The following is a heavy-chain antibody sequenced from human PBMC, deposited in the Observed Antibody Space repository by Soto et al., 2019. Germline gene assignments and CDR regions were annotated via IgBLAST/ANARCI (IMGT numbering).Heavy chain of an antibody. D-gene: IGHD4-17*01. CDR1: GGTFSSYT. CDR3: ARALGGDYVASWFDP. Sequence: SVKVSCKASGGTFSSYTISWVRQAPGQGLEWMGRIIPILGIANYAQKFQGRVTITADKSTSTAYMELSSLRSEDTAVYYCARALGGDYVASWFDPWGQGTLVTVSS. J-gene: IGHJ5*02. V-gene: IGHV1-69*02. CDR2: IIPILGIA.